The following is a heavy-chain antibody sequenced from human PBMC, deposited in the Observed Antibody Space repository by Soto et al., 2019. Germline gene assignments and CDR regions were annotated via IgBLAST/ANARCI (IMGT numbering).Heavy chain of an antibody. Sequence: GASVKGLCKASGYTFTSYGISWVRQAPGQGLEWMGWISAYNGNTNYAQKLQGRVTMTTDTSTSTAYMELRSLRSDDTAVYYCARDKLGIVVVPAANPLDYWGQGTLVTVSS. CDR2: ISAYNGNT. CDR1: GYTFTSYG. CDR3: ARDKLGIVVVPAANPLDY. D-gene: IGHD2-2*03. J-gene: IGHJ4*02. V-gene: IGHV1-18*01.